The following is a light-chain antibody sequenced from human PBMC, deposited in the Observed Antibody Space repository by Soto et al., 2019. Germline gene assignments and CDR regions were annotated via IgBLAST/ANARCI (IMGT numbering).Light chain of an antibody. J-gene: IGLJ2*01. CDR2: EVS. CDR1: SSDVGAYNY. V-gene: IGLV2-8*01. CDR3: VLYMKGDIRV. Sequence: QSALTQPPSASGSPGQSVTISCTGTSSDVGAYNYVSWYQQHPGKAPKLMIYEVSKRPSGVPDRFSGSILGSKAALTITGAQADDESVYYCVLYMKGDIRVFGGGTKLTVL.